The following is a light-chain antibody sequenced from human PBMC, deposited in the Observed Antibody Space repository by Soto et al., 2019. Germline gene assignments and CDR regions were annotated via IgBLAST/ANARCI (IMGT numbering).Light chain of an antibody. CDR1: SLHSSYA. Sequence: QPVLTQSPSASASLGASVKLTCTLSSLHSSYAIAWHQQQPEEGPRYLMKLNSDGSHSKGDGIPDRFSGSSSGAERYLIISSLQSEDEADYYCQTWGTGIHVFGTGTKLTVL. CDR3: QTWGTGIHV. V-gene: IGLV4-69*01. CDR2: LNSDGSH. J-gene: IGLJ1*01.